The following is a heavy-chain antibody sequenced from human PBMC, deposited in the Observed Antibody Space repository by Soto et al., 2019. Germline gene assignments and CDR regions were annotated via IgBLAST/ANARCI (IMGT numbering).Heavy chain of an antibody. CDR1: GGSISSYY. J-gene: IGHJ5*02. D-gene: IGHD1-1*01. CDR3: ARDRGWAAWNNWFDP. CDR2: IYYSGST. Sequence: SETLSLTCTVSGGSISSYYWSWIRQPPGKGLEWIGYIYYSGSTNYNPSLKSRVTISVDTSKNQFSLKLSSVTAADTAVYYCARDRGWAAWNNWFDPWGQGTLVTVS. V-gene: IGHV4-59*01.